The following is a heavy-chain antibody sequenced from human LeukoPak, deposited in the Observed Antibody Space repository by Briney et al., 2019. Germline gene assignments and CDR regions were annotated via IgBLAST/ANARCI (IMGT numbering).Heavy chain of an antibody. V-gene: IGHV3-23*01. Sequence: GGSLRLSCSASGFTFSTYAMSWVRQAPGKRLEWVSVISVSASNAFAADSVKGRFTISRDNSKNTLYLQMNSLRAEDTAVYYCARDLLPYYYGSGSSWGQGTLVTVSS. CDR3: ARDLLPYYYGSGSS. D-gene: IGHD3-10*01. J-gene: IGHJ5*02. CDR2: ISVSASNA. CDR1: GFTFSTYA.